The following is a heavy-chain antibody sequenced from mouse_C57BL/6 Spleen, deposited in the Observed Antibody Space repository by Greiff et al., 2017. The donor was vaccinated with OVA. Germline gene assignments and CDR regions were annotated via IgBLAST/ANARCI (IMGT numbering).Heavy chain of an antibody. V-gene: IGHV1-50*01. CDR1: GYTFTSYW. J-gene: IGHJ2*01. CDR3: ARSDGYYEGYYFDY. CDR2: IDPSDSYT. D-gene: IGHD2-3*01. Sequence: QVQLKQPGAELVKPGASVKLSCKASGYTFTSYWMQWVKQRPGQGLEWIGEIDPSDSYTNYNQKFKGKATLTVDTSSSTAYMQLSSLTSEDSAVYYCARSDGYYEGYYFDYWGQGTTLTVSS.